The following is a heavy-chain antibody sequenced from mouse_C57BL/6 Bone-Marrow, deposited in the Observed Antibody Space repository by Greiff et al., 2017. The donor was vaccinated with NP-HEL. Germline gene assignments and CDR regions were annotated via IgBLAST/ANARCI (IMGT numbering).Heavy chain of an antibody. D-gene: IGHD1-1*01. Sequence: EVQVVESGGGLVQSGRSLRLSCATSGFTFSDFYMEWVRQAPGKGLEWIAASRNKANDYTTEYSASVKGRFIVSRDTSQSILYLQMNALRAEDTAIYYCARDASYGSSYGYAMDYWGQGTSVTVSS. CDR3: ARDASYGSSYGYAMDY. J-gene: IGHJ4*01. CDR1: GFTFSDFY. V-gene: IGHV7-1*01. CDR2: SRNKANDYTT.